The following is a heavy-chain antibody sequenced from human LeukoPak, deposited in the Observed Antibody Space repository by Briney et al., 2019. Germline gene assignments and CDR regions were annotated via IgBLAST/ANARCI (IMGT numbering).Heavy chain of an antibody. Sequence: WGALRLSCAASGFTFSSYSMNWVRQAPGKGLEWISYISSSSSVIYYADSVKGRFTISRDNAKNSLFQQMNSLRAEDTALYYCARGLFEAASDYWGQGTLVSVSS. CDR2: ISSSSSVI. V-gene: IGHV3-48*01. CDR3: ARGLFEAASDY. J-gene: IGHJ4*02. D-gene: IGHD3-3*01. CDR1: GFTFSSYS.